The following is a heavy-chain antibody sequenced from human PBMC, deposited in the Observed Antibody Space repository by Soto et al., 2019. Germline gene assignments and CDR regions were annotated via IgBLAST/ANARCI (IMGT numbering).Heavy chain of an antibody. CDR2: IYPGDSDT. CDR1: GYSFTSYW. CDR3: AISCRGTSMITFGGTPAY. D-gene: IGHD3-16*01. Sequence: GESLKISCKGSGYSFTSYWIGWVRQMPGKGLEWMGIIYPGDSDTRYSPSFEGQVTIPSDNSISTAYQQWSSLKASDTAMYYCAISCRGTSMITFGGTPAYWGQGTLVTVSS. J-gene: IGHJ4*02. V-gene: IGHV5-51*01.